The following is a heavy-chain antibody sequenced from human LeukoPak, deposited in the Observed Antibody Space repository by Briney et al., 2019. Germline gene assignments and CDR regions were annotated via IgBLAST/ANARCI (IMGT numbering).Heavy chain of an antibody. J-gene: IGHJ4*02. CDR1: GGSISSGSYY. Sequence: PSETLSLTCTVSGGSISSGSYYWSWIRQPAGKGLEWIGRIYTSGSTNYNPSLKSRVTISLDTSENHFSLKLGSVTAADTAVYYCASVTTGGYYNYWGQGTLVTVSS. V-gene: IGHV4-61*02. CDR3: ASVTTGGYYNY. D-gene: IGHD3-22*01. CDR2: IYTSGST.